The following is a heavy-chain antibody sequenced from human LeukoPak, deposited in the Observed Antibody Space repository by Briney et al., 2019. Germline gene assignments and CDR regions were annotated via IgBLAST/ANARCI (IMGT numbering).Heavy chain of an antibody. Sequence: GESLKISCKGSGYTFTNYWIGWVRQMPGKGLEWMGSIYPSDSDTKYSPSFQGPVTISADKSIPSAYLHWSSLKASDSDMYYCARLMPGYSLFDYWGQGTLVTVSS. CDR2: IYPSDSDT. D-gene: IGHD5-18*01. CDR1: GYTFTNYW. CDR3: ARLMPGYSLFDY. V-gene: IGHV5-51*01. J-gene: IGHJ4*02.